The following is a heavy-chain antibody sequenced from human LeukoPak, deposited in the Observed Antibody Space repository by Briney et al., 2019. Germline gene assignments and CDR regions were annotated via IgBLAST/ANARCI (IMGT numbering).Heavy chain of an antibody. CDR1: GFTFSSYE. CDR2: ISSSGSTI. D-gene: IGHD2-2*01. Sequence: GGSLRLSCAASGFTFSSYEMNWVRQAPGKGLEWVSYISSSGSTIYYADSVKGRFTISRDNAKNSLYLQMNSLRAEDTAVYYCARDSTYSITPRSTFDYWGQGTLVTVSS. CDR3: ARDSTYSITPRSTFDY. V-gene: IGHV3-48*03. J-gene: IGHJ4*02.